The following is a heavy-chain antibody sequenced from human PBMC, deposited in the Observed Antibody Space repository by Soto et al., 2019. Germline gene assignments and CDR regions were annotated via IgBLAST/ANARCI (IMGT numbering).Heavy chain of an antibody. Sequence: GGSLRLSCAASGFTFSSYAMSWVRQAPGKGLEWVSATSGSGGSTYYADSVKGRFTISRDNSKNTLYLQMNSLRAEDTAVYYCAKWDKNRDLYFDYWGQGTLVTVSS. CDR2: TSGSGGST. CDR3: AKWDKNRDLYFDY. D-gene: IGHD1-26*01. CDR1: GFTFSSYA. J-gene: IGHJ4*02. V-gene: IGHV3-23*01.